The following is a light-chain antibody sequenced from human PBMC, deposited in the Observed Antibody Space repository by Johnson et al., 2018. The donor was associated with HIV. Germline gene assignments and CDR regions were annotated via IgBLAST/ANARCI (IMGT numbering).Light chain of an antibody. Sequence: QSVLTQPPSVSAAPGQKVTISCSGSSSNIGTNYVSWYHQFPGTAPKLLIYENNKRPSGIPDRFSGSKSGTSATLGITGLQTGDAADYYCGTWDSSLSAHFVFGTGTNITVL. CDR1: SSNIGTNY. CDR2: ENN. J-gene: IGLJ1*01. V-gene: IGLV1-51*02. CDR3: GTWDSSLSAHFV.